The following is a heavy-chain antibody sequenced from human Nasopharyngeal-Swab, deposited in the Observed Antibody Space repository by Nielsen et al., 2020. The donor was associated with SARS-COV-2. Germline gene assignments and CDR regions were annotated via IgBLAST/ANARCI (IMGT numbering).Heavy chain of an antibody. D-gene: IGHD1-26*01. J-gene: IGHJ4*02. CDR1: GYTFINHD. CDR2: MSPNSGNT. V-gene: IGHV1-8*01. CDR3: ATEWAYLRNSGSFRYLGY. Sequence: ASVKVSCKASGYTFINHDINWVRQSTGQGLEWMGWMSPNSGNTGYAQKFQGRVTMTRNTSTSTAYLELSSLRSEDTAVYYCATEWAYLRNSGSFRYLGYWGQGTLVTVSS.